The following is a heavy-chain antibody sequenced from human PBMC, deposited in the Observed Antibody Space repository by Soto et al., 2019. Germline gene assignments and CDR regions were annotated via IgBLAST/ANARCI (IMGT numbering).Heavy chain of an antibody. CDR2: IISIFGTA. J-gene: IGHJ6*02. CDR3: ASHSGSSPEGRYYYGMDV. CDR1: GGTFSSYA. Sequence: QVQLVQSGAEVKKPGSSVKVSCKASGGTFSSYAISWVRQAPGQGLQWMGGIISIFGTADYAQKFQGRVTITADESTSTXHMELSSLRSEDTAVYYCASHSGSSPEGRYYYGMDVWGQGTTVTVSS. D-gene: IGHD1-26*01. V-gene: IGHV1-69*12.